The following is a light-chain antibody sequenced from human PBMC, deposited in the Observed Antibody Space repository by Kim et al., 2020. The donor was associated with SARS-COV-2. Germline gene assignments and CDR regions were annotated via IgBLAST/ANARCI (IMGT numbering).Light chain of an antibody. CDR1: SSDVGGYSY. CDR3: SSYTSSSTVV. J-gene: IGLJ2*01. CDR2: SVN. Sequence: QSALTQPASVSGSPGQSITISCTGTSSDVGGYSYVSWYQQHPGKAPKLMIYSVNNRPSGISDRFSGSKSGNTASLTISGLQAEDEADYYCSSYTSSSTVVFGGGTKLTVL. V-gene: IGLV2-14*03.